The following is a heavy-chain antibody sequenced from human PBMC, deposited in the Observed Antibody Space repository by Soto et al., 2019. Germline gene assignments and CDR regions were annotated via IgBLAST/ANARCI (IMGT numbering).Heavy chain of an antibody. CDR3: ASLSGPNN. Sequence: SETLSLTCTVSGGSISSSSYYWGWIRQPPGKGLEWIGSMYYSGSTYYNPSLKSRVTISVDTSKNQFSLKLSSVTAADTAVYYCASLSGPNNWGQGTLVTVSS. CDR2: MYYSGST. J-gene: IGHJ4*02. D-gene: IGHD3-3*02. V-gene: IGHV4-39*01. CDR1: GGSISSSSYY.